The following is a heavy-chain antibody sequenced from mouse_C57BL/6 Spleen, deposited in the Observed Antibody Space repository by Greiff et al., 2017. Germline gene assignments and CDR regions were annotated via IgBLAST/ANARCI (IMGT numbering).Heavy chain of an antibody. V-gene: IGHV1-50*01. CDR3: ESSGRSYDWYIEV. D-gene: IGHD1-1*01. Sequence: QVQLQQPGAELVKPGASVKLSCKASGYTFTSYWMQWVKQRPGQGLEWIGEIDPSDSYTNYNQKFKGKATLTVDTSSSTAYMPLSSLTSEDSAVYYFESSGRSYDWYIEVWGTGTTVTVSS. CDR1: GYTFTSYW. CDR2: IDPSDSYT. J-gene: IGHJ1*03.